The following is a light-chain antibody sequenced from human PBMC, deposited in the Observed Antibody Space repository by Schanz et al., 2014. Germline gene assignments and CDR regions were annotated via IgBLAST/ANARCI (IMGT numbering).Light chain of an antibody. J-gene: IGLJ1*01. CDR1: SSNIGAGYD. Sequence: QSVLTQPPSVSGAPGQRVTISCTGSSSNIGAGYDVHWYQQLPGTAPKLLIYRNSNRPSGVPDRFSGSKSGTSASLAITGLQAEDEADYYCQSYDSSLSLLDVFGTGTKLTVL. CDR2: RNS. V-gene: IGLV1-40*01. CDR3: QSYDSSLSLLDV.